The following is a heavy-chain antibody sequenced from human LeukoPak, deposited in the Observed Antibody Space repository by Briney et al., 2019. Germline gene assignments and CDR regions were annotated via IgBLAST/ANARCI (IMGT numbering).Heavy chain of an antibody. D-gene: IGHD6-19*01. J-gene: IGHJ4*02. V-gene: IGHV3-48*03. CDR1: GFTFSSYE. CDR2: ISSSGSTI. CDR3: ARVSSGWTSGY. Sequence: SGGSLRLSCAASGFTFSSYEMNWVRQAPGKGLEWVSYISSSGSTIYYADSVKGRFTISRDNAKNSLYLQMNGLRAEDTAVYYCARVSSGWTSGYWGQGTLVTVSS.